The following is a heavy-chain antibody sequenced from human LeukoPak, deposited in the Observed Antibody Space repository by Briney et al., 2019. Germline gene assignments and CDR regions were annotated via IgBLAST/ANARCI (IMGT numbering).Heavy chain of an antibody. CDR2: INHSGST. D-gene: IGHD3-3*01. Sequence: SETLSLTCAVYGGSFSGYYWSWIRQPPGKGLEWIGEINHSGSTKYNPSLKSRVTISVDTSKNQFSLKLSSVTAADTAVYYCARGRGYDFWSAYYYMDVWGKGTTVTVSS. J-gene: IGHJ6*03. V-gene: IGHV4-34*01. CDR3: ARGRGYDFWSAYYYMDV. CDR1: GGSFSGYY.